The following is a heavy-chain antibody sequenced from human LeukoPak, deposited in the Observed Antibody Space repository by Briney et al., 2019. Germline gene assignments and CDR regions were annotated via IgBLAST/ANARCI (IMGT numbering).Heavy chain of an antibody. CDR1: GGSISSGGYY. Sequence: SETLSLTCTVSGGSISSGGYYWSWIRQHPGKGLEWIGYIYYSGSAYSNPSLKSRVTISVDTSKNQFSLNLSSVTAADTAVYYCARYCSSTNCYKGGFDPWGQGTLVTVSS. CDR3: ARYCSSTNCYKGGFDP. CDR2: IYYSGSA. V-gene: IGHV4-31*03. D-gene: IGHD2-2*02. J-gene: IGHJ5*02.